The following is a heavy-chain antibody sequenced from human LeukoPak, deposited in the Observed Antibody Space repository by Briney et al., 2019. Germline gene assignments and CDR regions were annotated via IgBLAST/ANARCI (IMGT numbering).Heavy chain of an antibody. V-gene: IGHV3-74*01. CDR1: GFTFSNYW. Sequence: GGSLRLSCAASGFTFSNYWMHWVRQAPGKGLVWVSRINSDGSSTRYADSVKGRFTISRDNAKNTLFLQMSSLTAEDTAIYYCARGYIFAGGHNADFDYWGQGTLVAVSS. CDR3: ARGYIFAGGHNADFDY. CDR2: INSDGSST. D-gene: IGHD3-9*01. J-gene: IGHJ4*02.